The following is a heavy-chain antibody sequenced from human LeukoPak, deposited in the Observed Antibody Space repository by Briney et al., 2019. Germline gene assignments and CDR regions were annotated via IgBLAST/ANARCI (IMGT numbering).Heavy chain of an antibody. D-gene: IGHD4-11*01. CDR2: ISSSSSTI. V-gene: IGHV3-48*04. CDR1: GFTFSSYS. CDR3: ARDLGYSRDY. J-gene: IGHJ4*02. Sequence: GGSLRLSCAASGFTFSSYSMNWVRQAPGKGLEWVSYISSSSSTIYYADSVKGRFTISRDNAKNSLYLQMNTLRAEDTAVYYCARDLGYSRDYWGQGTLVTVSS.